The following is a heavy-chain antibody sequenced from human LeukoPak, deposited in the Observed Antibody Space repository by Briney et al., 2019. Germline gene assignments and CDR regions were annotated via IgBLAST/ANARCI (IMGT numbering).Heavy chain of an antibody. CDR3: ARGRYTYYYGSGSYPRYYFDY. Sequence: SETLSLTCAVYGGSFSGYYWSWIHQPPGKGLEWIGEINHSGSTNYNPSLKSRVTISVDTSKNQFSLKLSSVTAADTAVYYCARGRYTYYYGSGSYPRYYFDYWGQGTLVTVSS. CDR1: GGSFSGYY. D-gene: IGHD3-10*01. J-gene: IGHJ4*02. CDR2: INHSGST. V-gene: IGHV4-34*01.